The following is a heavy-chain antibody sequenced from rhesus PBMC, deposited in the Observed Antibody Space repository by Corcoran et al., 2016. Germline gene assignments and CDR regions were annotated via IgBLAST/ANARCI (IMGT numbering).Heavy chain of an antibody. CDR2: ISYSGSN. D-gene: IGHD6-25*01. J-gene: IGHJ4*01. V-gene: IGHV4-127*01. Sequence: QVQLQESGPGLVKPSETLSLTCAVSGYSISSGYGWSWVRQPPGKGLEWIGYISYSGSNYYTPSFKSRVTFSIDTSKNQFSLKLSSVTAADTAVYYCARAYSGSFDYWGQGVLVTVSS. CDR1: GYSISSGYG. CDR3: ARAYSGSFDY.